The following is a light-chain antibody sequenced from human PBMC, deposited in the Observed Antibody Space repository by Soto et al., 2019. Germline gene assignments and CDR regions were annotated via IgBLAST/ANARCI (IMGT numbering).Light chain of an antibody. CDR3: QQRSNWPWT. CDR2: DAS. Sequence: EIVLTQSPATLSLSPGERATLSCRASQSVSSYLAWYQQKPGQAPRLLIYDASNRATAIPARFSGSGSGTDFTLTISSLEPEDFAVYYCQQRSNWPWTFGQGTKVEI. CDR1: QSVSSY. J-gene: IGKJ1*01. V-gene: IGKV3-11*01.